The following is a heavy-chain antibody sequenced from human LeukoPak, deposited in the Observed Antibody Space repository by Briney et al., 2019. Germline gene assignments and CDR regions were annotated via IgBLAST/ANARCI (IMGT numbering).Heavy chain of an antibody. CDR2: INPNSGDT. D-gene: IGHD3-16*01. J-gene: IGHJ6*02. Sequence: ASVKVSCKASGYSFTGHFMQWVRQAPGQGLEWMGWINPNSGDTNYAQKFQGRVTMTRDTSISTAYMELSRLRSDDAAVYYCARRFYYAMDVWGQGTTVTVSS. V-gene: IGHV1-2*02. CDR1: GYSFTGHF. CDR3: ARRFYYAMDV.